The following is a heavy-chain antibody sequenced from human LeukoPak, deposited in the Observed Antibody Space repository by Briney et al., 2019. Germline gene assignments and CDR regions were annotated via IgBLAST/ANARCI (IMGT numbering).Heavy chain of an antibody. CDR3: ARDRPRGGGYDY. Sequence: GGSLRLSCAASGFTFSSYDMHWVRQATGKGLEWVSAIGTAGDTYYPGSVKGRFTISRKNAKNSLYLQMNSLRAGDTAVYYCARDRPRGGGYDYWGQGTLVTVSS. CDR2: IGTAGDT. J-gene: IGHJ4*02. V-gene: IGHV3-13*01. D-gene: IGHD3-10*01. CDR1: GFTFSSYD.